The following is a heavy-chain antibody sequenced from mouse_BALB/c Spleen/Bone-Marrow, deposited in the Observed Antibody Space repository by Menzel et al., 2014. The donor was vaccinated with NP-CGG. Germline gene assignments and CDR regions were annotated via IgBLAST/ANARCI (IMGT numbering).Heavy chain of an antibody. V-gene: IGHV1-9*01. D-gene: IGHD1-1*01. CDR3: ARILADSYAMDY. J-gene: IGHJ4*01. CDR1: GYTFSNYW. CDR2: ILPGSDST. Sequence: QVQLKESGAELVKPGASVKISCKATGYTFSNYWIEWVKQRPGHGLEWIGEILPGSDSTNYIVKFKGKATFTADTPSNTAYIQLCSLTSEDSAVYYCARILADSYAMDYWGQGTSVTVSS.